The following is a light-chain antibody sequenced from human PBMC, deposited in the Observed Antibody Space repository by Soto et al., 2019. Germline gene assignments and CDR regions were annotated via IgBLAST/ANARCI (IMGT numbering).Light chain of an antibody. Sequence: EIVLTQSPGTLSLSRGERATLSFRASQSVSSSYLAWYQQKPGQAPRLLIYGASSRATGIPDRFSGSGSGTDFTLTISRLEPEDFAVYYCQQYGSSPVTFGQGTKVDIK. CDR2: GAS. V-gene: IGKV3-20*01. J-gene: IGKJ1*01. CDR3: QQYGSSPVT. CDR1: QSVSSSY.